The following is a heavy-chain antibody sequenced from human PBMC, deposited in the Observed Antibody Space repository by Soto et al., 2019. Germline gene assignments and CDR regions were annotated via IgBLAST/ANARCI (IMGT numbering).Heavy chain of an antibody. V-gene: IGHV3-30-3*01. CDR1: GVTFSSYA. Sequence: GGALRLSCAASGVTFSSYAMHWVRQAPGKGLEGVAVISYDGSNKYYADSVKGRFTISRDNSKNTLYLQMNSLRAEDTAVYYCARGVYGSGSYYSYYFDYWGQGTLVTVSS. CDR3: ARGVYGSGSYYSYYFDY. J-gene: IGHJ4*02. D-gene: IGHD3-10*01. CDR2: ISYDGSNK.